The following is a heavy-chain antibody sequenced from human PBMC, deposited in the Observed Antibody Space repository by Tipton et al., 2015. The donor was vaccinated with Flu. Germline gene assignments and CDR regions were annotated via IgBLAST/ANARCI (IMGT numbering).Heavy chain of an antibody. CDR1: GFTFSSYD. CDR2: IGTTDDT. J-gene: IGHJ4*02. D-gene: IGHD2-15*01. CDR3: TRILARGGNGWYDS. V-gene: IGHV3-13*01. Sequence: SLRLSCAASGFTFSSYDMHWVRQVIGKGLEWVSTIGTTDDTYYPDSVKGRFTISRDDAKNSLFLQMNSLRAGDTAIYYCTRILARGGNGWYDSWGQGTLVPVSS.